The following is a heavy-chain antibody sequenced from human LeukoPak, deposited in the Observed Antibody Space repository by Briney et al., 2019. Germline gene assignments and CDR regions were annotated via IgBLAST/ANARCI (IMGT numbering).Heavy chain of an antibody. V-gene: IGHV5-51*01. Sequence: GESLKISCKGSGYSFTSYWIGWVRQMPGKGLEWMGIICPGDSDTRYSPSFQGQVTISADKSISTAYLQWSSLKASDTAMYYCARQRRISQDWFDPWGQGTLVTVSS. CDR2: ICPGDSDT. D-gene: IGHD2-15*01. J-gene: IGHJ5*02. CDR1: GYSFTSYW. CDR3: ARQRRISQDWFDP.